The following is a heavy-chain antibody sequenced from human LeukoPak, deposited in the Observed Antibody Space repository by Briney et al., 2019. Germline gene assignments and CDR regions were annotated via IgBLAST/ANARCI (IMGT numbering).Heavy chain of an antibody. D-gene: IGHD5-18*01. CDR2: FTGSGGST. J-gene: IGHJ4*02. CDR1: GFTFSSCA. CDR3: AKSPGYSYGWYYFDY. Sequence: GGSLRLSCAASGFTFSSCAMSWVRQAPGKGLEWVSGFTGSGGSTYYADSVKGRFTISRDNSKNTLYLQMNSLRAEDTAVYYCAKSPGYSYGWYYFDYWGQGTLVTVSS. V-gene: IGHV3-23*01.